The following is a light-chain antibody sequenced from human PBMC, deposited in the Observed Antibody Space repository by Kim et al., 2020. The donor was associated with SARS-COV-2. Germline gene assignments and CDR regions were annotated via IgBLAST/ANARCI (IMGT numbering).Light chain of an antibody. Sequence: IQLTQSPSSLSASVGDRVTITCRASQGISSYLAWYHQKPGKAPKLLIYAASTLQSGVPSRFSGSGSGTDFTLTISSLQPEDFATYYCQQLNSYPLAFGQGTKVDIK. CDR2: AAS. V-gene: IGKV1-9*01. CDR1: QGISSY. J-gene: IGKJ1*01. CDR3: QQLNSYPLA.